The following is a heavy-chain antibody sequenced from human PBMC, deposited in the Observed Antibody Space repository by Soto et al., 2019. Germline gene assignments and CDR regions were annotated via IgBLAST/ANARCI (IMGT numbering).Heavy chain of an antibody. CDR2: MRYDGRNI. CDR3: SRVSGHLSTYVSHALDF. J-gene: IGHJ3*01. Sequence: PGGSLRLSCAASGVSVSIYGVHWVRQAPGKGLEWVAVMRYDGRNIFYRDSVKGRFTISRDNSKNIVYFQMNNLRVEDTGLYYCSRVSGHLSTYVSHALDFWGRGTMVTVSS. D-gene: IGHD3-10*02. V-gene: IGHV3-33*01. CDR1: GVSVSIYG.